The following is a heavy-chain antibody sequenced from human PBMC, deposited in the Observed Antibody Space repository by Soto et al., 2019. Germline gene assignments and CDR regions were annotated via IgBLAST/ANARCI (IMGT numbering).Heavy chain of an antibody. CDR2: IWYDGSNK. D-gene: IGHD2-15*01. Sequence: QVQLVESGGGVVQPGRSLRLSCAASGFTFSSYGMHWVRQAPGKGLEWVAVIWYDGSNKYYADSVKGRFTVSRDNSKNTLYLQMNSLRAEDTAVYYCARDCSGGSCYRDSDAFDIWGQGTMVTVSS. CDR3: ARDCSGGSCYRDSDAFDI. J-gene: IGHJ3*02. CDR1: GFTFSSYG. V-gene: IGHV3-33*01.